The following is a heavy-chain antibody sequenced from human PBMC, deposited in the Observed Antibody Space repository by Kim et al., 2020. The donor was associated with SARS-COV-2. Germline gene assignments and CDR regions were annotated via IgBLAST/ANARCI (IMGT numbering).Heavy chain of an antibody. V-gene: IGHV3-30*18. D-gene: IGHD1-26*01. CDR1: GFTFSSYG. J-gene: IGHJ4*02. Sequence: GGSLRLSCAASGFTFSSYGIHWIRQAPGKGLEWLAVITSDGSNEYYAESVKGRFTISRDNSKDTLYLQMNSLKPEDTAVYYCAKTGRGFDYWGQGNLVTVSS. CDR3: AKTGRGFDY. CDR2: ITSDGSNE.